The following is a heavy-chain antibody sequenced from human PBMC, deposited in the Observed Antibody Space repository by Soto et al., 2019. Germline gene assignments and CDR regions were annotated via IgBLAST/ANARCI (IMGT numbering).Heavy chain of an antibody. Sequence: QVQLVQSGAEVKKPGASVKVSCKASGYTFTNYGLSWVRQAPGQGLEWMGWISTYNGNTNYAQKFQGRVTMTRDTATSTADMERRSLRSEDTAGFACASWAYGSGTPTGSWGQGTLVTVSS. D-gene: IGHD3-10*01. J-gene: IGHJ5*02. CDR2: ISTYNGNT. V-gene: IGHV1-18*01. CDR1: GYTFTNYG. CDR3: ASWAYGSGTPTGS.